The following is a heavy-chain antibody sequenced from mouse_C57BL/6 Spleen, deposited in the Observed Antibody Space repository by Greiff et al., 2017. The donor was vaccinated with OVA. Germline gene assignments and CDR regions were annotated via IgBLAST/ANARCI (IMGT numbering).Heavy chain of an antibody. CDR2: IYPRSGNT. Sequence: VQLVESGAELARPGASVKLSCKASGYTFTSYGISWVKQRTGQGLEWIGEIYPRSGNTYYNEKFKGKATLTADKSSSTAYMELRSLTSEDSAVYFCARYLGGGSSWYFDVWGTGTTVTVSS. J-gene: IGHJ1*03. V-gene: IGHV1-81*01. D-gene: IGHD1-1*01. CDR1: GYTFTSYG. CDR3: ARYLGGGSSWYFDV.